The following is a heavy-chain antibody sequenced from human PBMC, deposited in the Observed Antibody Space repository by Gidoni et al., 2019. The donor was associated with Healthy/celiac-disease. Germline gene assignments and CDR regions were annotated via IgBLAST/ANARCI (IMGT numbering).Heavy chain of an antibody. CDR1: GFTFSSFG. Sequence: QVPLVESGGGVVHPGRSLRLSCAASGFTFSSFGMHWVRQAPGKGLEWVAVISYDGSNKYYADSVKGRFTISRDNSKNTLYLQMNSLRAEDTAVYYCAKDGRGYCSSTSCYAGSYGMDVWGQGTTVTVSS. V-gene: IGHV3-30*18. D-gene: IGHD2-2*01. CDR2: ISYDGSNK. CDR3: AKDGRGYCSSTSCYAGSYGMDV. J-gene: IGHJ6*02.